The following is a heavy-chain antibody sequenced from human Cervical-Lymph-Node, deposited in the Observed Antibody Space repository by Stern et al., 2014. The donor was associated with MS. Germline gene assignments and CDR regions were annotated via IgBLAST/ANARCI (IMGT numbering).Heavy chain of an antibody. D-gene: IGHD2-21*02. J-gene: IGHJ5*01. CDR3: ARGAYCGGDCYWGWFDS. V-gene: IGHV1-69*01. CDR2: IIPIFGST. Sequence: VQLVESGAEVTKPGSSVKVSCKASGGTFSDYAISWVRQAPGQGLEWMGGIIPIFGSTDYAQNFQGRVTITADESTTIAYMDLSSLRSEDTAVYYCARGAYCGGDCYWGWFDSWGQGTLVTVSS. CDR1: GGTFSDYA.